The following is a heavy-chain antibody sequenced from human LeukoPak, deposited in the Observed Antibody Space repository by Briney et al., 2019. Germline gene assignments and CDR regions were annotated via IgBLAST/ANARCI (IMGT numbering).Heavy chain of an antibody. CDR1: GGSFSGYY. Sequence: PSETLSLTCAVYGGSFSGYYWSWIRQPPGKGLDWIGEINHSGSTNYNPSLKSRVTISVDTSKNQFSLKLSSVTAADTAVYYCARGLGVVVIHTSAFDIWGQGTMVTVSS. D-gene: IGHD3-22*01. CDR2: INHSGST. CDR3: ARGLGVVVIHTSAFDI. J-gene: IGHJ3*02. V-gene: IGHV4-34*01.